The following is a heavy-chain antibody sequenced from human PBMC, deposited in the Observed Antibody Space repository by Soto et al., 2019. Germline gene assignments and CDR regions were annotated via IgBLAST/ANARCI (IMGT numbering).Heavy chain of an antibody. J-gene: IGHJ6*02. CDR2: IKQEGSEN. Sequence: WGCLRLSCAASGLTLSNSWMSWVRQAPGKGLEWVANIKQEGSENYYVDSVKGRFTISRDNAKNSLYLQMNSLRAEDTALYYCTRGMDVWGQGTTVTVSS. V-gene: IGHV3-7*01. CDR3: TRGMDV. CDR1: GLTLSNSW.